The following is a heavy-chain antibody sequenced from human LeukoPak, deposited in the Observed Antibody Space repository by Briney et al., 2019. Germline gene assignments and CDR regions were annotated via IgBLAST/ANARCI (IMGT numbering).Heavy chain of an antibody. CDR2: TNPDGSIK. CDR3: VSGFLQWLY. CDR1: GFIFGGYW. V-gene: IGHV3-7*01. J-gene: IGHJ4*02. Sequence: GGSLRLSCAASGFIFGGYWMSWVRQAPGRGLERVANTNPDGSIKYYVDSVNGRFTISRDNAKNSLYLQMNSLRAEDTAVYYCVSGFLQWLYWGQGTLVTVSS. D-gene: IGHD3-3*01.